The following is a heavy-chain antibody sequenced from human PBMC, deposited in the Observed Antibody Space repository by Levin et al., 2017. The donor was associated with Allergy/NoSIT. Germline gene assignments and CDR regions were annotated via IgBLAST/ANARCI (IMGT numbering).Heavy chain of an antibody. CDR3: ARGPGYSSGWPPFGY. CDR1: GGSFSGYY. D-gene: IGHD6-19*01. CDR2: INHSGST. Sequence: SETLSLTCAVYGGSFSGYYWSWIRQPPGKGLEWIGEINHSGSTNYNPSLKSRVTISVDTSKNQFSLKLSSVTAADTAVYYCARGPGYSSGWPPFGYWGQGTLVTVSS. V-gene: IGHV4-34*01. J-gene: IGHJ4*02.